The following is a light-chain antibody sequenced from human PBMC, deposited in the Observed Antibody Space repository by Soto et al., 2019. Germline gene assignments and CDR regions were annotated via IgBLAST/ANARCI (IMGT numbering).Light chain of an antibody. CDR1: QSVSSN. CDR3: HQYNNWPLT. J-gene: IGKJ3*01. CDR2: GAS. Sequence: EIVMTQSPATLSVSPGERATLSCRASQSVSSNLAWYQQKPGQAPRLLIYGASTRATGIPARFSGSGSGTEFTLTISTMQSEDFATYYCHQYNNWPLTFGPGTKVDIK. V-gene: IGKV3-15*01.